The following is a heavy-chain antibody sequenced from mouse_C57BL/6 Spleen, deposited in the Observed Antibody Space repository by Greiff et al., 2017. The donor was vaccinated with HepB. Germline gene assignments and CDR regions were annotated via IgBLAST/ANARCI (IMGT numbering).Heavy chain of an antibody. CDR1: GYTFTSYW. CDR3: ARTYGNFPYYYAMDY. Sequence: VQLQQPGAELVKPGASVKMSCKASGYTFTSYWITWVKQRPGQGLEWIGDIYPGSGSTNYNEKFKSKATLTVDTSSSTAYMQLSSLTSEDSAVYYCARTYGNFPYYYAMDYWGQGTSVTVSS. D-gene: IGHD2-1*01. CDR2: IYPGSGST. J-gene: IGHJ4*01. V-gene: IGHV1-55*01.